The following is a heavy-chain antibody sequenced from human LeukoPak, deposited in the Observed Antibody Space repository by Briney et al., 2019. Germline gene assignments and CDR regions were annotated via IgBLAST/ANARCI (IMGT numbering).Heavy chain of an antibody. CDR3: AREDWGPDY. Sequence: GGSLRLSCVASGFTFTGYWMVWVRQAPGKGPEWVANIKQDGSQKHYVDSVKGRFTISRDNAKKSLYLQMSNLRAEDTGVYYCAREDWGPDYWGQGTLVTVSS. J-gene: IGHJ4*02. CDR2: IKQDGSQK. D-gene: IGHD7-27*01. V-gene: IGHV3-7*01. CDR1: GFTFTGYW.